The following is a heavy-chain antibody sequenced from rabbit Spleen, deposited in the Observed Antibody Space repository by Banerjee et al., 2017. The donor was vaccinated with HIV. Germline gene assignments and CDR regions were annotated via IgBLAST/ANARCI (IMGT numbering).Heavy chain of an antibody. J-gene: IGHJ4*01. V-gene: IGHV1S45*01. CDR3: ARASSWNRPYALNL. CDR1: GFSFNSGYD. Sequence: QEQLVESGGGLVKPGASLTLTCKASGFSFNSGYDMCWVRQAPGKGLEWVARAYAGSSGSTYSATWAKGRFTISKTSSTTVTLQMTSLTAADTATYFCARASSWNRPYALNLWGPGTLVTVS. CDR2: AYAGSSGST. D-gene: IGHD1-1*01.